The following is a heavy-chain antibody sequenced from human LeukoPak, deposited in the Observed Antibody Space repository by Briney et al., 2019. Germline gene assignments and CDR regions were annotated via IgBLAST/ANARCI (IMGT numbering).Heavy chain of an antibody. Sequence: SETLSLTCTVSGGSISSSSYYWGWIRQPPGKGLEWIGSIYYSGSTYYNPSLKSRVTISVDTSKNQFSLKLSSVTAADTAVYYCARDQEYCGGDCSSGDYWGQGTLVTVSS. CDR3: ARDQEYCGGDCSSGDY. CDR2: IYYSGST. D-gene: IGHD2-21*02. J-gene: IGHJ4*02. V-gene: IGHV4-39*07. CDR1: GGSISSSSYY.